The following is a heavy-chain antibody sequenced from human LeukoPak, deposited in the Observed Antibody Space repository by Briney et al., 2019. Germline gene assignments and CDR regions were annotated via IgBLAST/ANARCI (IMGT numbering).Heavy chain of an antibody. D-gene: IGHD1-14*01. J-gene: IGHJ3*02. CDR3: AKVRTGGTITGAFDI. CDR2: ISYDGSNK. Sequence: GGSLRLSCAASGFTFSSYGMHWVRQAPGKGLEWVAVISYDGSNKYYADSVKGRFTFSRDNSKNTLYLQMNSLRAEDTAVYYCAKVRTGGTITGAFDIWGQGTMVTVSS. CDR1: GFTFSSYG. V-gene: IGHV3-30*18.